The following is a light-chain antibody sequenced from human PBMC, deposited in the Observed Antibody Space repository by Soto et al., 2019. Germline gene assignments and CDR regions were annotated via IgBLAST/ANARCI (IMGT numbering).Light chain of an antibody. CDR1: QGISSW. J-gene: IGKJ2*01. CDR3: QQSDSFPFT. CDR2: AAS. Sequence: DIQMTQSPSPVSASVGDRVTITCRASQGISSWLAWYQQKPGKAPKLLIFAASSLQSGVPSRFSGSGSGTDFTLTISSLQPEESATYCCQQSDSFPFTFGQGTKLEIK. V-gene: IGKV1-12*01.